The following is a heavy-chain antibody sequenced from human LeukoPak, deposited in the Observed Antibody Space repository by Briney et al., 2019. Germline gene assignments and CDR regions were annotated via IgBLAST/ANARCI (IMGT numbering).Heavy chain of an antibody. CDR2: IHTGSSPT. J-gene: IGHJ6*03. CDR3: AGVRSYFYYYYMDV. CDR1: GFTFSSYE. Sequence: HPGGSLRLSCEGSGFTFSSYEMNWVRQAPGKGLEWVSYIHTGSSPTSYADSVKGRFTISRDNAKNSLYLQMNSLRAEDTAVYYCAGVRSYFYYYYMDVWGKGTMVTVSS. D-gene: IGHD3-10*01. V-gene: IGHV3-48*03.